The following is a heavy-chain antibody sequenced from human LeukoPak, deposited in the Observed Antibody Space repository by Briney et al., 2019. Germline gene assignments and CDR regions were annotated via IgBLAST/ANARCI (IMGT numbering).Heavy chain of an antibody. Sequence: PGGSLRLSCAASGFTFSSYAMHWVRQAPGKGLEWVAVISYDGSNKYYADSVKGRFTISRDNSKNTLYLQMNSLRAEDTAVYYCATTTSLAMIAQSTDAFDIWGQGTMVTVSS. CDR1: GFTFSSYA. CDR3: ATTTSLAMIAQSTDAFDI. D-gene: IGHD3-22*01. V-gene: IGHV3-30*04. CDR2: ISYDGSNK. J-gene: IGHJ3*02.